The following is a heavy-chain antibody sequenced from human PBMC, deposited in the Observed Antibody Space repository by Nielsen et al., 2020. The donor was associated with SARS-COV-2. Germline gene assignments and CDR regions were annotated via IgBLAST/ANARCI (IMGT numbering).Heavy chain of an antibody. CDR2: INTYNGNT. D-gene: IGHD2-15*01. V-gene: IGHV1-18*01. CDR1: GGTFSSYA. Sequence: ASVKVSCKASGGTFSSYAISWVRQAPGQGLEWMGWINTYNGNTNYAQKLQGRVTMTTDTSTSTAYMELKSLRSDDTAVYYCARTPLIHYFDYWGQGTLVTVSS. CDR3: ARTPLIHYFDY. J-gene: IGHJ4*02.